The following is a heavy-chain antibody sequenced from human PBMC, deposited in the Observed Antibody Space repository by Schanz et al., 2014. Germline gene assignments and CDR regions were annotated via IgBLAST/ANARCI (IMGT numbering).Heavy chain of an antibody. CDR3: AKSQGSSFDS. Sequence: EVQVVQSGGGLVKPGGSLRLSCATSGFSLDIFAVSWVRQAPGKGLEWVSSFNDGGVNKYYADSVKGRFTISSDNSKSTLYLQMSSLRAEDTAVYYCAKSQGSSFDSWGQGTLVTVSS. V-gene: IGHV3-23*04. CDR1: GFSLDIFA. J-gene: IGHJ4*02. CDR2: FNDGGVNK. D-gene: IGHD6-13*01.